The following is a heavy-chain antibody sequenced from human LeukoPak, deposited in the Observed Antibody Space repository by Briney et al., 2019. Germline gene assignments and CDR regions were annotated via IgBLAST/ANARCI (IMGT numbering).Heavy chain of an antibody. CDR3: AKDFDSNGYYYLSPDYVQH. J-gene: IGHJ1*01. CDR1: GFTFSSYA. CDR2: ISGSGGNT. Sequence: PGGSLRLSCAGSGFTFSSYAMSWVRQAPGKGLEWVSGISGSGGNTYYADSVKGRFTISRDNSKNTLHLQMKSLRAEDTAVYYCAKDFDSNGYYYLSPDYVQHWGQGTLVTVSS. D-gene: IGHD3-22*01. V-gene: IGHV3-23*01.